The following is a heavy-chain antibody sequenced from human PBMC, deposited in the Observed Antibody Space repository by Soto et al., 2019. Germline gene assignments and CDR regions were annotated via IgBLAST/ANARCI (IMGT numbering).Heavy chain of an antibody. CDR3: ARRSQQFGKANNDAFDI. J-gene: IGHJ3*02. V-gene: IGHV1-69*13. Sequence: ASVKVSCKASGGTFSSYAISWVRQAPGQGLEWMGGIIPIFGTANYAQKFQGRVTITADESTSTAYMELSSLRSEDTAVYYCARRSQQFGKANNDAFDIWGQGTMVTVSS. D-gene: IGHD6-6*01. CDR1: GGTFSSYA. CDR2: IIPIFGTA.